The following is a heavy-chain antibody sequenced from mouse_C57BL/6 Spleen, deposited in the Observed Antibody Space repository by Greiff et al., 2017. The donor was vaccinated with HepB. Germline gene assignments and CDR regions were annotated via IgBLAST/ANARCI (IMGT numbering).Heavy chain of an antibody. V-gene: IGHV1-42*01. D-gene: IGHD1-1*01. J-gene: IGHJ3*01. CDR3: ARGDYNGFAY. Sequence: EVQLQQSGPELVKPGASVKISCKASGYSFTGYYMNWVKQSPEKSLEWIGEINPSTGGTTYNQKFKAKATLTVDKSSSTAYMQLKSLTSEDSAVYYCARGDYNGFAYWGQGTLGTVSA. CDR2: INPSTGGT. CDR1: GYSFTGYY.